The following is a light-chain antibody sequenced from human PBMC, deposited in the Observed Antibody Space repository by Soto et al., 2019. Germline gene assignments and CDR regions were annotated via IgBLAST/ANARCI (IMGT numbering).Light chain of an antibody. J-gene: IGKJ4*01. CDR2: DVS. Sequence: DIVLTQSPATLSLSPGERATLSCGASQTVDKNYLGLYQQKPGLAPRLLTYDVSNRATGIPDRFSGSGSGTHFTLTIARLEPEDCAGDYCQQYAHSPLAFGGGTRVDIK. CDR3: QQYAHSPLA. CDR1: QTVDKNY. V-gene: IGKV3D-20*01.